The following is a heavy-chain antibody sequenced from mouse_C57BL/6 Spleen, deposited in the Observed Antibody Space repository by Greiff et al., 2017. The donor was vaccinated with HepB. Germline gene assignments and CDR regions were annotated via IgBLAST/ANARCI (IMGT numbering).Heavy chain of an antibody. J-gene: IGHJ3*01. CDR1: GYAFSSSW. D-gene: IGHD1-1*01. V-gene: IGHV1-82*01. Sequence: QVQLQQSGPELVKPGASVKISCKASGYAFSSSWMNWVKQRPGKGLEWIGRIYPGDGDTNYNGKFKGKATLTADKSSSTAYMQLSSLTSEDSAVYFCARWDYYGSRPLAYWGQGTLVTVSA. CDR2: IYPGDGDT. CDR3: ARWDYYGSRPLAY.